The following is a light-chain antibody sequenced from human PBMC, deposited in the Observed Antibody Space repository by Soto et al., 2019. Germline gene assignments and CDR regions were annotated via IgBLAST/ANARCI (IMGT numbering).Light chain of an antibody. V-gene: IGKV1-39*01. J-gene: IGKJ1*01. CDR2: AVS. Sequence: DIQMTQSPSSLSASVGDRVTITCRASQSINSYLNWYQQKPGKAPKFLIYAVSSLQSGVPSRFSGSGSGTDFTLTISSLQSEDCATYYCQQSYSSPWTFGQGTKVEI. CDR1: QSINSY. CDR3: QQSYSSPWT.